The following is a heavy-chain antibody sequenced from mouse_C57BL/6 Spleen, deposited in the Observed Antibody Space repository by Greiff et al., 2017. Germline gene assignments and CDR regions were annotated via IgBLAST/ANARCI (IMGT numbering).Heavy chain of an antibody. D-gene: IGHD4-1*01. CDR2: INPSSGYT. CDR3: ARSNWDSFRLAY. V-gene: IGHV1-7*01. Sequence: QVQLQQSGAELAKPGASVKLSCKASGYTFTSYWMHWVKQRPGQGLEWIGNINPSSGYTKYNQKFKDMSALTAYKCSSSADMQLSSLTYEDSADYYCARSNWDSFRLAYWGQGTLVTVSA. J-gene: IGHJ3*01. CDR1: GYTFTSYW.